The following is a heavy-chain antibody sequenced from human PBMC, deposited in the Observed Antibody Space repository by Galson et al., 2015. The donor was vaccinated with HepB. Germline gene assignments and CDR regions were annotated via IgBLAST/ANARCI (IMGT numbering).Heavy chain of an antibody. CDR1: GFTFSRYA. D-gene: IGHD3-3*01. V-gene: IGHV3-23*01. Sequence: SLRLSCAASGFTFSRYAMSWVRQAPGKGLEWVSAISGSGGSTYYADSVKGRFTISRDNSKNTLYLQMSSLRAEDTAVYFCAKDVLWSGYFDYWGQGTLVTVSS. CDR3: AKDVLWSGYFDY. J-gene: IGHJ4*02. CDR2: ISGSGGST.